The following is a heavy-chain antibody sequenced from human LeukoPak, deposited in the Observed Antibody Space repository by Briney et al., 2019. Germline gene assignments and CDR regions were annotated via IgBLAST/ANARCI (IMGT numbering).Heavy chain of an antibody. CDR2: ITPIFDTT. V-gene: IGHV1-69*13. CDR1: GDTFSPYS. D-gene: IGHD3-10*01. CDR3: ARDVSKIRGVKAFDY. Sequence: SVKVSCKASGDTFSPYSFSWVRQAPGQGLEWMGGITPIFDTTKYSQKFQGRVTITADESTTTLHMELSRLTSEDTAVYYCARDVSKIRGVKAFDYWGQGTLVTVS. J-gene: IGHJ4*02.